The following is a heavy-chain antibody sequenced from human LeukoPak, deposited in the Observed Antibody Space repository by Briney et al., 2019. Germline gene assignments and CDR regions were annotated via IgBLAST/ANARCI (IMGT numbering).Heavy chain of an antibody. CDR1: GFTFSSYA. J-gene: IGHJ4*02. D-gene: IGHD5-12*01. CDR3: ARGGYSGYDLDY. Sequence: GGSLRLSCAAPGFTFSSYAMHWVRQAPGKGLEYVSAISSNGGSTYCANSVKGRFTISRDNSKNTLYLQMGSLRAEDMAVYYCARGGYSGYDLDYWGQGTLVTVSS. CDR2: ISSNGGST. V-gene: IGHV3-64*01.